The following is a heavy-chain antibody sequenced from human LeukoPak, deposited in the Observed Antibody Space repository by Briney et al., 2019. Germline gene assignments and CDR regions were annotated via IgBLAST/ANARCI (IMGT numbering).Heavy chain of an antibody. D-gene: IGHD3-9*01. V-gene: IGHV3-53*01. J-gene: IGHJ6*02. CDR2: IYSGGST. CDR3: ARDGLYYDILYGRYYSYGMDV. Sequence: RSGGSLRLSCAASGFTVSSNYMSWVRQAPGKGLEWVSVIYSGGSTYYADSVKGRFTISRDNSKNTLYLQMNRLRAEDTAVYYWARDGLYYDILYGRYYSYGMDVWGQGTTVTVSS. CDR1: GFTVSSNY.